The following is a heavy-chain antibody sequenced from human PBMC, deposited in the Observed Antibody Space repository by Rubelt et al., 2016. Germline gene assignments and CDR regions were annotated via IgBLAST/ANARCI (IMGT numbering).Heavy chain of an antibody. CDR2: ISSNGGST. J-gene: IGHJ4*02. V-gene: IGHV3-64D*06. CDR3: VKGLNSYGMNIAVAGSLPEDY. CDR1: GFTFSSYA. D-gene: IGHD6-19*01. Sequence: EVHLVESGGGLVKPGGSLRLSCSASGFTFSSYAMHWVRQAPGKGLEYVSAISSNGGSTYYADSVKGRFTISRDNSTNTLYLQMSSLRAEDTAVYYCVKGLNSYGMNIAVAGSLPEDYWGQGTLVTVSS.